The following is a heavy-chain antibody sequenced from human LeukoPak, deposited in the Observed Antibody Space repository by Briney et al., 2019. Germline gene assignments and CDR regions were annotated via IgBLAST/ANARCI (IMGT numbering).Heavy chain of an antibody. Sequence: PGGSLRLSCAASGFTLSSYNMNSVRPAPGKGLEWVSSISSSSSYIYYEDSMKGRFTISRDNAKNSLYLQMNSLRAEDTAVYYCARDLGDGYNYSPLGYWGQGTLVTVSS. V-gene: IGHV3-21*01. CDR1: GFTLSSYN. CDR3: ARDLGDGYNYSPLGY. J-gene: IGHJ4*02. CDR2: ISSSSSYI. D-gene: IGHD5-24*01.